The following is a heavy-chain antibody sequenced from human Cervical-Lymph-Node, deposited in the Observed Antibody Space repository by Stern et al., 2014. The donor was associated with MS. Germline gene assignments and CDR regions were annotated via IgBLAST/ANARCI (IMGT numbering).Heavy chain of an antibody. V-gene: IGHV4-30-4*01. D-gene: IGHD5-24*01. Sequence: QEQLQESGPGLVKPSQTLSLTCAVTGGSISSAEYYWRWIRQSPGKGLEWIGYIHYSWATYYNPSLKNRVTISVDTSKNQFSLKLRSVTAADTAVYYCSRDTDGYSLVFGYWGRGTLVTVSS. CDR2: IHYSWAT. J-gene: IGHJ4*02. CDR1: GGSISSAEYY. CDR3: SRDTDGYSLVFGY.